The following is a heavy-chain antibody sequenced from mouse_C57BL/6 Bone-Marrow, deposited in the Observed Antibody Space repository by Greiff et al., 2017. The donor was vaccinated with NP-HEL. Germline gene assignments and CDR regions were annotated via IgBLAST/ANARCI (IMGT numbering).Heavy chain of an antibody. D-gene: IGHD2-2*01. Sequence: VQLKESVAELVRPGASVKLSCTASGFNIKNTYMHWVKQRPEQGLEWIGRIDPANGNTKYAPKFQGKATITADTSSNTAYLQLSSLTSEDTAIYYCARGGEYGYDEGGAMDYWGQGTSVTVSS. CDR1: GFNIKNTY. J-gene: IGHJ4*01. CDR3: ARGGEYGYDEGGAMDY. CDR2: IDPANGNT. V-gene: IGHV14-3*01.